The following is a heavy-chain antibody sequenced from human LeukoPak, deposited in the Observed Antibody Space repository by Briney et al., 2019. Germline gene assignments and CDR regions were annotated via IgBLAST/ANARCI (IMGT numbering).Heavy chain of an antibody. J-gene: IGHJ6*02. CDR2: XSYDGSNK. V-gene: IGHV3-30*04. CDR3: ARDVLRFLEWLSYYYGMDV. Sequence: WVRQAPGKGXEXXAVXSYDGSNKYYADSVKGRFTISRDNSKNTLYLQMNSLRAEDTAVYYCARDVLRFLEWLSYYYGMDVWGQGTTVTVSS. D-gene: IGHD3-3*01.